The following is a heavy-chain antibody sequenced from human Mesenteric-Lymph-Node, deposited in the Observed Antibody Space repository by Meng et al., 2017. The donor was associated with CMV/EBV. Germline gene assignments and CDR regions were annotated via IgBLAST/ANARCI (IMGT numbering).Heavy chain of an antibody. J-gene: IGHJ4*02. CDR2: INTNTGNP. CDR3: ARVSATIDLGIDY. Sequence: CKASGYTFNSYAMNWVRQAPGQGLEWMGWINTNTGNPTYAQGFTGRFVFSLDTSVSTAYLQISSLKAEDTAVYYCARVSATIDLGIDYWGQGTLVTVSS. V-gene: IGHV7-4-1*02. CDR1: GYTFNSYA. D-gene: IGHD5-12*01.